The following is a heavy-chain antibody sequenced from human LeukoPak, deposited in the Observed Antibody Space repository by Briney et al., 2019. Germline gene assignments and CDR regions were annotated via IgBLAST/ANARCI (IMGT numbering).Heavy chain of an antibody. CDR1: GGSISNFY. D-gene: IGHD6-13*01. CDR3: ARETTGAGTARPFDY. Sequence: KPSETLSLTCTVSGGSISNFYWSWIRQPAGKTLEWIGRIYTSGSTNYNPSLKSRVTMPVDTSKNQFSLKLSSVTAADTAVYFCARETTGAGTARPFDYWGQGTLVTVSS. J-gene: IGHJ4*02. V-gene: IGHV4-4*07. CDR2: IYTSGST.